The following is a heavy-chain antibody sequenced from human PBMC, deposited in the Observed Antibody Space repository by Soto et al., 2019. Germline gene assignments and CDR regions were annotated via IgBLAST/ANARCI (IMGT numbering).Heavy chain of an antibody. Sequence: SETLSHDCNVSGGSISGYYWSWIRQPPGKGLEYIGYIYYRGSTNYNPSLESRVTMSVDTSRNQFSLKVNSVTAADTAVYYCARQQLLPFYYALDVWGQGTTVTVSS. CDR3: ARQQLLPFYYALDV. CDR2: IYYRGST. D-gene: IGHD6-13*01. J-gene: IGHJ6*02. CDR1: GGSISGYY. V-gene: IGHV4-59*01.